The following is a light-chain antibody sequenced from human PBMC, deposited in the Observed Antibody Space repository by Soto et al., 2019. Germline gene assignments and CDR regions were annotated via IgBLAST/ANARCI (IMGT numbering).Light chain of an antibody. CDR1: QSVSSN. V-gene: IGKV3-15*01. CDR2: GTS. CDR3: QQYNNWPPWT. J-gene: IGKJ1*01. Sequence: EIVMTQSPATLSVSPGERATLSCRASQSVSSNLAWYQQKPGQAPRLLIYGTSTRATGFPARCSGSGSGTEFTLTISSLQSEDLAVYYCQQYNNWPPWTFGQGTKVEIK.